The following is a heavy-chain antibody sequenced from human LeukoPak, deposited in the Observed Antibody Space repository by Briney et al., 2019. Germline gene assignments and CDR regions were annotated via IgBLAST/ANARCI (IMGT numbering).Heavy chain of an antibody. Sequence: PGGSLRLSCAASGFTFSSYSMNWVRQAPGKGLEWVSAISGSGGSTYYADSVKGRFTISRDNSKNTLYLQMNSLRAEDTAVYYCAKGGAVAIYYFDYWGQGTLVTVSS. CDR2: ISGSGGST. CDR3: AKGGAVAIYYFDY. J-gene: IGHJ4*02. CDR1: GFTFSSYS. D-gene: IGHD6-19*01. V-gene: IGHV3-23*01.